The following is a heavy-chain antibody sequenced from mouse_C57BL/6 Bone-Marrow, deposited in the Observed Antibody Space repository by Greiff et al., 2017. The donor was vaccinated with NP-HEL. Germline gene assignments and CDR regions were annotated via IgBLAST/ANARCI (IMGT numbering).Heavy chain of an antibody. CDR2: IYPGSGNT. CDR3: ARQTGNWFAY. CDR1: GYSFTSYY. Sequence: QVQLKQSGPELVKPGASVKISCKASGYSFTSYYIHWVKQRPGQGLEWIGWIYPGSGNTKYNEKFKGKATLTADTSSSTAYMQLSSLTSEDSAVYYCARQTGNWFAYWGQGTLVTVSA. J-gene: IGHJ3*01. D-gene: IGHD4-1*01. V-gene: IGHV1-66*01.